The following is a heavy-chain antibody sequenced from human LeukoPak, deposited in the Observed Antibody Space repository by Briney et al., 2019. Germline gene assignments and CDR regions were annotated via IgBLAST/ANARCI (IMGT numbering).Heavy chain of an antibody. D-gene: IGHD6-19*01. Sequence: GGSLRLSCAASEFTLSDYYMSWIRQAPGKGLEWVSYISRIGTTIHYADSVKGRFTISRDNAKNPLYLQMNSLRADDTAVYFCARDKYETSGCFDYWGQGALVTVSS. J-gene: IGHJ4*02. CDR3: ARDKYETSGCFDY. CDR2: ISRIGTTI. V-gene: IGHV3-11*01. CDR1: EFTLSDYY.